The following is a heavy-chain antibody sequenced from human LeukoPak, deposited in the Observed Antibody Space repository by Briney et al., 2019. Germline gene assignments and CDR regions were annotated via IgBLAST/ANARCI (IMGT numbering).Heavy chain of an antibody. V-gene: IGHV1-2*02. CDR1: GYTFTGYY. D-gene: IGHD3-22*01. CDR2: INPNSGGT. CDR3: ARVPPNYDSSGYYYAFDI. Sequence: ASVKVSCKASGYTFTGYYMHWVRQAPGQGLEWMGWINPNSGGTNYAQKFQGRVTMTRDTSISTAYMELSRLRSDDTAVYYCARVPPNYDSSGYYYAFDIWGQGTMVTVSS. J-gene: IGHJ3*02.